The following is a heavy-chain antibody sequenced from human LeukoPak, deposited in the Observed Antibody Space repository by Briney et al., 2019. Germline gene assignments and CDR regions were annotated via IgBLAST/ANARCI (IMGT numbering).Heavy chain of an antibody. V-gene: IGHV3-23*01. D-gene: IGHD6-19*01. J-gene: IGHJ6*02. CDR2: ISGSGGST. Sequence: PGGSLRLSCAASGFTFSSYAMNWVRQAPGKGLERVTGISGSGGSTYYADSVKGRFTISRDNPKNTLYLQMNGLRVEDTAVYSCAKTLGAQQWLVRYGMDVWGQGTTVTVSS. CDR3: AKTLGAQQWLVRYGMDV. CDR1: GFTFSSYA.